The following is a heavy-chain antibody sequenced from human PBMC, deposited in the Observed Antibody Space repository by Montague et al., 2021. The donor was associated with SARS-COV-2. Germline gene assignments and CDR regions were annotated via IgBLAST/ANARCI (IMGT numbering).Heavy chain of an antibody. CDR2: ISYDGSNK. CDR1: GFTFSSYA. J-gene: IGHJ3*02. Sequence: SLRLSCAASGFTFSSYAMHWVRQAPGKGLEWVAVISYDGSNKYYADSVKGRFTISRDNSKNTLYLQMNSLRAEDTAVYYCARWAIVVVPAAPSRAFGIWGQGTMVTVSS. CDR3: ARWAIVVVPAAPSRAFGI. V-gene: IGHV3-30-3*01. D-gene: IGHD2-2*01.